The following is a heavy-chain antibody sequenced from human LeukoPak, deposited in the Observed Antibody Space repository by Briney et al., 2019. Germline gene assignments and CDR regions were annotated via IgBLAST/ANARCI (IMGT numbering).Heavy chain of an antibody. J-gene: IGHJ4*02. V-gene: IGHV4-38-2*01. CDR2: IFHSGNS. CDR1: SYSISSGSY. CDR3: ARLPGDFWSAYYADS. D-gene: IGHD3-3*01. Sequence: PSETLSLTCAVSSYSISSGSYWGWIRQSPGKGLEWVGSIFHSGNSYYNPSLKSRLTMSVDTPKNQFSLKLISMTAADTAVYYCARLPGDFWSAYYADSWGQGTLVTVSS.